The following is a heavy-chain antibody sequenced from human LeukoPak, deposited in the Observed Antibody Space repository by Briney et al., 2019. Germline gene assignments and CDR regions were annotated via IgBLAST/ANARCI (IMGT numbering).Heavy chain of an antibody. V-gene: IGHV4-34*01. D-gene: IGHD2-2*01. J-gene: IGHJ3*02. CDR3: ARDHCIIISFHSGAFDI. Sequence: TSETLSLTCAVYGGSFSDYYWSWIRQPPGKGLEWIGEIEHSGSTNYNPSLKSRVTISVDTSKNQFSLKLSSVTAADTAVYYCARDHCIIISFHSGAFDIWGQGTTVTVSS. CDR2: IEHSGST. CDR1: GGSFSDYY.